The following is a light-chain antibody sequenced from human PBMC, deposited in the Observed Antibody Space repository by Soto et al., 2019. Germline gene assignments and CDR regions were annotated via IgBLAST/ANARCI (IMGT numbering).Light chain of an antibody. CDR2: GAS. Sequence: IVLTHSPCTRSFSPAERATLSCRASHSVSRTYLAWYQQKPGQAPRLLMYGASDRATGTPGRFSGSGSGTDFTLTISGLEPEDSAVYYCQQFDDSVTFGQGTRLEIK. CDR1: HSVSRTY. J-gene: IGKJ5*01. V-gene: IGKV3-20*01. CDR3: QQFDDSVT.